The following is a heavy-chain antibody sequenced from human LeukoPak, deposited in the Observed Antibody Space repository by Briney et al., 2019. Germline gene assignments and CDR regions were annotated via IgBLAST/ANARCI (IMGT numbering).Heavy chain of an antibody. CDR1: GGSFSGYY. CDR2: IYHSGST. V-gene: IGHV4-34*01. Sequence: PSETLCLTCAASGGSFSGYYWSWIRQAPGKGLEWVWEIYHSGSTNYNPSLKSRVTISVDKSKNKFSLQLSCVTAADTAVYYCARVKGAGYCSGGSCYSILSNWFDPWGQGTLVTVSS. CDR3: ARVKGAGYCSGGSCYSILSNWFDP. D-gene: IGHD2-15*01. J-gene: IGHJ5*02.